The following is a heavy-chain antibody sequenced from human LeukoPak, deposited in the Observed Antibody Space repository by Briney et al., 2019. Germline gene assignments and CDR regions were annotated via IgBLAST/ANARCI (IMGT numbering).Heavy chain of an antibody. CDR3: AGTAMIVVVDDAFDI. CDR2: IYHSGST. Sequence: PSETLSLTCTVSGYSISSGYYWGWIRQPPGKGLEWIGEIYHSGSTNYNPSLKSRVTISVDKSKNQFSLKLSSVTAADTAVYYCAGTAMIVVVDDAFDIWGQGTMVTVSS. CDR1: GYSISSGYY. D-gene: IGHD3-22*01. V-gene: IGHV4-38-2*02. J-gene: IGHJ3*02.